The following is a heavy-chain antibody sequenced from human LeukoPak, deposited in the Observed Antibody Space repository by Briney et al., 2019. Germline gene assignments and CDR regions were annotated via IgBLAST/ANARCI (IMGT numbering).Heavy chain of an antibody. CDR1: GFTFSSYG. V-gene: IGHV3-30*03. CDR3: ARDRQLFYYTDV. J-gene: IGHJ6*03. D-gene: IGHD1-1*01. Sequence: GGSLRLSCAASGFTFSSYGMHWVRQAPGKGLEWVAVISYDGSNKYYADSVKGRFTISRDNSKNTLYLQMNSLRAEDTAVYYCARDRQLFYYTDVWGKGTTVTVSS. CDR2: ISYDGSNK.